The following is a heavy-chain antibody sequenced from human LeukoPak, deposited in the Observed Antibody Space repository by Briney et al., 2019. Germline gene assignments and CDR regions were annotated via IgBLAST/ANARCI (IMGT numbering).Heavy chain of an antibody. CDR3: ARGANYEESLYYFDY. CDR1: RGSFSGYF. D-gene: IGHD1-7*01. J-gene: IGHJ4*02. V-gene: IGHV4-34*01. CDR2: INHSGST. Sequence: SETLSLTCAVYRGSFSGYFWSWIRQPPGKGLEWIGEINHSGSTNYNPSLKSRVTISVDTSKNQFSLKLSSVTAADTAVYYCARGANYEESLYYFDYWGQGTLVTVSS.